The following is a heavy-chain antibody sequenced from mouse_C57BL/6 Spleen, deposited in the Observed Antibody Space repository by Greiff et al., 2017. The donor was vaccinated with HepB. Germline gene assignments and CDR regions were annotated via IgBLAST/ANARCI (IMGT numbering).Heavy chain of an antibody. V-gene: IGHV1-76*01. D-gene: IGHD2-4*01. CDR3: ARDYYDYDDGHYYAMDY. CDR1: GYTFTDYY. J-gene: IGHJ4*01. CDR2: IYPGSGNT. Sequence: QVQLQQPGAELVRPGASVKLSCKASGYTFTDYYINWVKQRPGQGLEWIARIYPGSGNTYYNEKFKGKATLTAEKSSSTAYMQLSSLTSEDSAVYFCARDYYDYDDGHYYAMDYWGQGTSVTVSS.